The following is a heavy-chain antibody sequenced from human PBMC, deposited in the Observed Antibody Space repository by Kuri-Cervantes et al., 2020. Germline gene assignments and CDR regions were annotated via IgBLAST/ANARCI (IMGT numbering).Heavy chain of an antibody. CDR1: GYTFTSYG. V-gene: IGHV1-8*02. Sequence: ASVKVSCKASGYTFTSYGISWVRQAPGQGLEWMGWMNPNSGNTGYAQKFQGRVTMTRNTSISTAYMELSSLRSEDTAVYYCAKDRTQQLVRSNDYWGQGTLVTVSS. J-gene: IGHJ4*02. CDR2: MNPNSGNT. CDR3: AKDRTQQLVRSNDY. D-gene: IGHD6-13*01.